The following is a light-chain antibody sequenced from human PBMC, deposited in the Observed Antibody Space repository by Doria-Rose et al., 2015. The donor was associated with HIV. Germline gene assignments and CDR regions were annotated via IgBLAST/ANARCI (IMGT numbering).Light chain of an antibody. CDR2: TAT. CDR3: QQTYSFPYP. J-gene: IGKJ2*01. CDR1: QGITSN. Sequence: DVRLTQSPSSLSASVGDRVTITCRASQGITSNLNWYQQKAGKAPKLLIFTATTLQSGVPSRFSGGGSGTDFTLTISSLQPEDFATYYCQQTYSFPYPFGQGTKLDIE. V-gene: IGKV1-39*01.